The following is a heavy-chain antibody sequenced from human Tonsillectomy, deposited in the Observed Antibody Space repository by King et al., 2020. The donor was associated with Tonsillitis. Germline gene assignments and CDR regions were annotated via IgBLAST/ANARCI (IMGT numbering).Heavy chain of an antibody. CDR1: GFSLSTIGVG. D-gene: IGHD1-26*01. CDR2: IYLDCED. V-gene: IGHV2-5*02. J-gene: IGHJ3*02. Sequence: TLKESGPTLVKPTQTLTLTCTFSGFSLSTIGVGVGWFRQPPGKGLECLALIYLDCEDRSSPSLKNRLTITKDTSKNQVVLTMTNMDPVDTATYYCARGTTSAAFDIWGQGIMVTVSS. CDR3: ARGTTSAAFDI.